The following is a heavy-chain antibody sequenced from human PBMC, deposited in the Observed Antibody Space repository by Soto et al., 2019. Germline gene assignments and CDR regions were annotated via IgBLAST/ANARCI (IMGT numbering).Heavy chain of an antibody. CDR2: ISGNGANT. J-gene: IGHJ4*02. D-gene: IGHD3-10*01. Sequence: EVQLLGSGGGLVQPGGSLRLSCAASGLTFSTYAMSWVRQAPGKGLEWVSSISGNGANTYYTDSVKGRFIISRDNSKKTLFLQMNSLGAEATALYYCGKDRPNYYGSGGGYYKAGGDYWGQGTLVTVSS. CDR1: GLTFSTYA. CDR3: GKDRPNYYGSGGGYYKAGGDY. V-gene: IGHV3-23*01.